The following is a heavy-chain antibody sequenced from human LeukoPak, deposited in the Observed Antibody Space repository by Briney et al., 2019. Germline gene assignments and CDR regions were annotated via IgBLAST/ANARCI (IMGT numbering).Heavy chain of an antibody. CDR1: GYTFTSYY. D-gene: IGHD4-23*01. J-gene: IGHJ5*02. V-gene: IGHV1-46*01. CDR2: INPSGGST. CDR3: ARDNSVEDTAWWFDP. Sequence: ASVKVSCKASGYTFTSYYMHWVRQAPGQGLESMGIINPSGGSTSYAQKFQGRVTMTRDMSTSTDYMELSSLRSEDTAVYYCARDNSVEDTAWWFDPWGQGTLVTVSS.